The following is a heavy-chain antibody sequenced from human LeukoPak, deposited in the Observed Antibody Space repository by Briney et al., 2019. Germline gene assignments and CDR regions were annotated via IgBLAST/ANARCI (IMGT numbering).Heavy chain of an antibody. CDR2: ISAYNGNT. V-gene: IGHV1-18*01. CDR3: ARSTYYDFWSGYPYYYYGMDV. CDR1: GYTFTSYG. D-gene: IGHD3-3*01. Sequence: ASVTVSCTASGYTFTSYGISWVRQAPGQGLEWMGWISAYNGNTNYAQKLQGRVTMTTDTSTSTAYMELRSLRSDDTAVYYCARSTYYDFWSGYPYYYYGMDVWGQGTTVTVSS. J-gene: IGHJ6*02.